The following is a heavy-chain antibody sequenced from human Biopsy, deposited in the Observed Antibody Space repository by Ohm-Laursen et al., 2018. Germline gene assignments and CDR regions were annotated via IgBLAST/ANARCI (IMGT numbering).Heavy chain of an antibody. D-gene: IGHD3-22*01. J-gene: IGHJ3*02. CDR2: IKNEIDGGTT. CDR3: THHYDASDDVFDI. V-gene: IGHV3-15*01. CDR1: GFTFSHAW. Sequence: GSLRLSCTASGFTFSHAWMSWVRQAPGKGLEWVGRIKNEIDGGTTDYAAPVKGRFTILRDDSKNMLFLQMDSLKTEDTAVYYCTHHYDASDDVFDIWGQRTVVTVSS.